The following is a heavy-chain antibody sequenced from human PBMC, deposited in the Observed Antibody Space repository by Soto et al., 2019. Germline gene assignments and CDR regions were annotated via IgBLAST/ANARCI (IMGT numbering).Heavy chain of an antibody. D-gene: IGHD3-10*01. CDR1: GGSFSGYY. CDR2: INHSGST. J-gene: IGHJ4*02. Sequence: SETLSLTCAVYGGSFSGYYWSWIRQPPGKGPEWIGEINHSGSTNYNPSLKSRVTISVDTSKNQFSLKLSSVTAADTAVYYCARGHYYGSGSYYDYWGQGTLVTVSS. CDR3: ARGHYYGSGSYYDY. V-gene: IGHV4-34*01.